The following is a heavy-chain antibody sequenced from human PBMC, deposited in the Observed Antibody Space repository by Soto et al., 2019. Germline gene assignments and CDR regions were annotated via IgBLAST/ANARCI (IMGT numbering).Heavy chain of an antibody. CDR1: GGSISYEYYH. J-gene: IGHJ6*02. Sequence: QVQLQQSGPGLVKPSQTLSLTCTVSGGSISYEYYHWTWIRQSPGKGLEWIGYIHYSGSIIYNPSFKSRVTISVDTSENQFSLQLSSVTAADTAMYFCAREDDGGDRDYYGLDVWGQGTTVTVSS. CDR2: IHYSGSI. D-gene: IGHD2-21*02. CDR3: AREDDGGDRDYYGLDV. V-gene: IGHV4-30-4*08.